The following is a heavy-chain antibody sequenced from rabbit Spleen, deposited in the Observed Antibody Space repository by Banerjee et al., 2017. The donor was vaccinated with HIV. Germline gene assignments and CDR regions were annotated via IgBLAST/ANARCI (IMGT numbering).Heavy chain of an antibody. CDR3: ARDAGTSFSTYGMDL. CDR2: AYAGSSDST. V-gene: IGHV1S40*01. J-gene: IGHJ6*01. D-gene: IGHD8-1*01. Sequence: QSLEESGGDLVKPGASLTLTCTASGFSFSSSSWICWVRQAPGKGLEWVACAYAGSSDSTYSATWAKGRFTISKTSSTTVTLQMTSLTAADTATYFCARDAGTSFSTYGMDLWGPGTLVTVS. CDR1: GFSFSSSSW.